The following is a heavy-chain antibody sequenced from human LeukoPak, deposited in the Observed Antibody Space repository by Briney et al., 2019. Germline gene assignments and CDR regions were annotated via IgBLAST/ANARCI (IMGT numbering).Heavy chain of an antibody. D-gene: IGHD2-15*01. CDR2: FDPEDGET. Sequence: ASVKISCKVSGYTLTELSMHWVRQAPGKGLEWMGGFDPEDGETIYAQKFQDRVTMTEDTSTDTAYMELSSLRSEDTAVYYCATEVARVAATSSVGAFDIWGQGTMVTVSS. J-gene: IGHJ3*02. V-gene: IGHV1-24*01. CDR1: GYTLTELS. CDR3: ATEVARVAATSSVGAFDI.